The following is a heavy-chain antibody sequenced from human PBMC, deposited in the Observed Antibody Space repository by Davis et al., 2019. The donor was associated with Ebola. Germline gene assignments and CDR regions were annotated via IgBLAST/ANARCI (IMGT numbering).Heavy chain of an antibody. Sequence: GGSLRLSCAVSGITFSRFDMHWVRQAPGKGLEWVAFIRSDGNDKYYADSVKGRFTISRDNSKDTLYLHMNSLGAEDTSVYYCATGRRSVVVTANLFYWGQGTLVTVSS. CDR3: ATGRRSVVVTANLFY. CDR2: IRSDGNDK. D-gene: IGHD2-21*02. J-gene: IGHJ4*02. CDR1: GITFSRFD. V-gene: IGHV3-30*02.